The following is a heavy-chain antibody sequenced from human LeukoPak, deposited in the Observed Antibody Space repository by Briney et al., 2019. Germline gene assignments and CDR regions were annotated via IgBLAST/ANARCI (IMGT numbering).Heavy chain of an antibody. V-gene: IGHV3-23*01. CDR3: AKGLSSSWYKVLDY. CDR1: GFPFSIYA. Sequence: QAGGSLRLYCAASGFPFSIYAMSWVRQAPGKGLEWVSAISGSGGSTYYADSVKGRFTISRDNSKNTLYLQMNSLRAEDTAVYYCAKGLSSSWYKVLDYWGQGTLVTVSS. J-gene: IGHJ4*02. D-gene: IGHD6-13*01. CDR2: ISGSGGST.